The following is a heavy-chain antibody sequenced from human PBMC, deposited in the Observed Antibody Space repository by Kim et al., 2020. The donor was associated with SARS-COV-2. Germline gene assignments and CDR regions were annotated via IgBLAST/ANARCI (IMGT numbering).Heavy chain of an antibody. CDR2: IYYSGST. J-gene: IGHJ4*02. V-gene: IGHV4-61*01. CDR3: ARLGYYYDSSGFTYYFDY. CDR1: VGSVSSGTYY. D-gene: IGHD3-22*01. Sequence: SETLSLTCTVSVGSVSSGTYYWSWIRQPPGKGLEWIGYIYYSGSTNYNPSLKSRVTISVDTSKNQFSLKLSSVTAADTAVYYCARLGYYYDSSGFTYYFDYGGQGTLVTVSS.